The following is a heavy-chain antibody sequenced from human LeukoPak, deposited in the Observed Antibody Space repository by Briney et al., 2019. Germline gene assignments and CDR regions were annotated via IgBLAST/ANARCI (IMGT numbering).Heavy chain of an antibody. CDR2: IYTSGST. D-gene: IGHD2-15*01. Sequence: SETLSLTCTVSGGSISSYYWSWIRQPPGKGLEWIGRIYTSGSTNYNPSLKSRVTMSVDTSKNQFSLKLSSVTAADTAVYYCARGVCSGGSCYTYFDYWGQGTLVTVSS. V-gene: IGHV4-4*07. CDR3: ARGVCSGGSCYTYFDY. J-gene: IGHJ4*02. CDR1: GGSISSYY.